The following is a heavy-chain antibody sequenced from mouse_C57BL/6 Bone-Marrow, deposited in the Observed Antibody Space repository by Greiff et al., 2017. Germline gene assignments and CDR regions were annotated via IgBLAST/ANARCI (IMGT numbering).Heavy chain of an antibody. J-gene: IGHJ4*01. CDR3: ARSRGNYAYCYAMDY. CDR2: INPSNGGT. V-gene: IGHV1-53*01. D-gene: IGHD2-1*01. Sequence: QVQLQQPGTELVKPGASVKLSCKASGYTFTSYWMHWVKQRPGQGLEWIGNINPSNGGTTYNEKFKSKATMTVDKSSSTAYMQLSSLTSEDSAVYYCARSRGNYAYCYAMDYWGQGTSVTVSS. CDR1: GYTFTSYW.